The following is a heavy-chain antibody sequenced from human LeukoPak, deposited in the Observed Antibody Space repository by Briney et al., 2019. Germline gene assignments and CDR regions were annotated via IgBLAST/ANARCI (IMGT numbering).Heavy chain of an antibody. J-gene: IGHJ5*02. D-gene: IGHD3-9*01. Sequence: GGSLRLSCAVSGFTFSNYVMIWVRQAPGKGLEWVSAISGSGGSTYYADSVKGRFTVSRDNSKNTLYLQMNSLRAEDTAVYYCAKERPRSYYDILTGYSTLNWFDPWGQGTLVTVSS. V-gene: IGHV3-23*01. CDR2: ISGSGGST. CDR3: AKERPRSYYDILTGYSTLNWFDP. CDR1: GFTFSNYV.